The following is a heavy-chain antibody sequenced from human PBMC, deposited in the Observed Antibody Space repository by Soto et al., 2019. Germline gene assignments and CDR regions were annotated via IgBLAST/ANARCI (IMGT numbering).Heavy chain of an antibody. D-gene: IGHD3-3*01. CDR1: GGSISSYY. V-gene: IGHV4-59*01. J-gene: IGHJ4*02. CDR2: IYYSGST. CDR3: ARAGFWSGFFSYFDY. Sequence: SETLSLTCTVSGGSISSYYWSWIRQPPGKGLEWIGYIYYSGSTNYNPSLKSRVTISVDTSKNQFSLKLSSVTAADTAVYYCARAGFWSGFFSYFDYWGQGTLVTVSS.